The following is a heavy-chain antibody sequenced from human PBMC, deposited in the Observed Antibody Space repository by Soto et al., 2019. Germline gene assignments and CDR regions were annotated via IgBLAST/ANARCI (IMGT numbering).Heavy chain of an antibody. Sequence: EVQLVESGGALVQPGGSLRLSCAASGFTFSNYEMDWVRQAPGKGLEWVSYISGNGGTIYYADSVKGRFTISRDNADNSLYLQMNGLRVEDTGGYYCMRDAGGGGPDLVHFSYWGQGTLVTVSS. CDR3: MRDAGGGGPDLVHFSY. V-gene: IGHV3-48*03. CDR1: GFTFSNYE. CDR2: ISGNGGTI. J-gene: IGHJ4*02. D-gene: IGHD3-16*01.